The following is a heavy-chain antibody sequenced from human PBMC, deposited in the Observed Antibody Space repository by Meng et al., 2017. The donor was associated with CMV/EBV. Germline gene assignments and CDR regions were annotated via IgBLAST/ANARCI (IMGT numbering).Heavy chain of an antibody. Sequence: LSCAESGFTFRNYGMHWVRQAPGKGLEWVAVIWYDGSNKYYAESVKGRFTISRDNSKNTLYLQMNSLRVEDTAVYYCAKDSSSSDHYCGQGTLVTVSS. V-gene: IGHV3-33*06. CDR1: GFTFRNYG. D-gene: IGHD6-6*01. CDR3: AKDSSSSDHY. CDR2: IWYDGSNK. J-gene: IGHJ4*02.